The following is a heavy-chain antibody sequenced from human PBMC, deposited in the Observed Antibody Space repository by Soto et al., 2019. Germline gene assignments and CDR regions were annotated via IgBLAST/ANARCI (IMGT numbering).Heavy chain of an antibody. Sequence: SLTCTVSGGSISSYYWSWIRQPPGKGLEWIGYIYYSGSTNYNPSLKSRVTISVDTSKNQFSLKLSSVTAADTAVYYCAREDYDSSGSYFDYWGQGTLVTVSS. J-gene: IGHJ4*02. CDR2: IYYSGST. V-gene: IGHV4-59*01. CDR3: AREDYDSSGSYFDY. CDR1: GGSISSYY. D-gene: IGHD3-22*01.